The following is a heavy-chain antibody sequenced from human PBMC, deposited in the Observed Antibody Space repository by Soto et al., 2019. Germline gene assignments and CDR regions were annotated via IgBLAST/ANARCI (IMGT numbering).Heavy chain of an antibody. Sequence: SETLSLTCTVSGGSISRYYWSWIRQPPGKGLEWIGYMYNTGSTVYNPSFKSRVTISVDTSKNQFSLKLNSVTAADTAVYYFARDLWGYCGTDCYPLDVWGQGTTVTVSS. CDR3: ARDLWGYCGTDCYPLDV. D-gene: IGHD2-21*02. J-gene: IGHJ6*02. V-gene: IGHV4-59*01. CDR1: GGSISRYY. CDR2: MYNTGST.